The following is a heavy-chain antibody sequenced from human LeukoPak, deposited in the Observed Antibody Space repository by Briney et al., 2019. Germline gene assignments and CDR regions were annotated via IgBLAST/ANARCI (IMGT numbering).Heavy chain of an antibody. V-gene: IGHV3-21*01. Sequence: GGSLRLSRAASGFTFSSYSMNWVRQAPGKGLEWVSSISSSGSYIYYADSVKGRFTISRDNAKNSLYLQMNSLRAEDTAVYYCARMSPFAIDYWGQGTLVTVSS. D-gene: IGHD3-10*01. J-gene: IGHJ4*02. CDR3: ARMSPFAIDY. CDR1: GFTFSSYS. CDR2: ISSSGSYI.